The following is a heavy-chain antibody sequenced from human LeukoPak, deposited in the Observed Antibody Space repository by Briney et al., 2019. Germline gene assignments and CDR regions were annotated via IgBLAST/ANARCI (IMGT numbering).Heavy chain of an antibody. CDR2: IYHSGST. D-gene: IGHD3-10*01. CDR3: AVPRSGSGWLDP. J-gene: IGHJ5*02. Sequence: PSETLSLTCAVSGGSISSGGYSWSWIRQPPGKGLEWIGYIYHSGSTYYNPSLKSRVTISVDRSKNQFSLKLSSVTATDTAVSYLAVPRSGSGWLDPWGQGPRVTVSS. CDR1: GGSISSGGYS. V-gene: IGHV4-30-2*01.